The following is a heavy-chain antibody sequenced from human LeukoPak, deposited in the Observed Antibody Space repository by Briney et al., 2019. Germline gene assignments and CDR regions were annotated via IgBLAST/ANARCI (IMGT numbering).Heavy chain of an antibody. D-gene: IGHD3-22*01. V-gene: IGHV1-69*01. CDR3: ATETPGSYDSSGYYYYYYGMDV. J-gene: IGHJ6*02. Sequence: SVKVSCRASGGTFSSYAISWVRQAPGQGLEWMGGITPIFGTANYAQKFQGRVTITADESTSTAYMELSSLRSEDTAVYYCATETPGSYDSSGYYYYYYGMDVWGQGTTVTVSS. CDR2: ITPIFGTA. CDR1: GGTFSSYA.